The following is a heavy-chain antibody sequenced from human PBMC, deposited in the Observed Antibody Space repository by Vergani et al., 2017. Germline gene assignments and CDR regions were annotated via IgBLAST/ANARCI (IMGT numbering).Heavy chain of an antibody. J-gene: IGHJ4*02. V-gene: IGHV5-51*01. CDR2: IYPGDSDT. Sequence: EVQLVQSGAEVKTPGESLKISCKGSGYSFTSYWIGWVRQMPGKGLEWMGIIYPGDSDTRYSPSLQGQVTISADKSISTAYLQWSSLKASDTAMYYCAGQPLSGYDSSGYYFDYWGQGTLVTVSS. D-gene: IGHD3-22*01. CDR1: GYSFTSYW. CDR3: AGQPLSGYDSSGYYFDY.